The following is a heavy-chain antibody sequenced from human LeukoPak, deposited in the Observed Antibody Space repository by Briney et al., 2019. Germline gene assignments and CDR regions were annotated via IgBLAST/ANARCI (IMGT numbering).Heavy chain of an antibody. Sequence: GGSLKLSCVASRFTFSNHYMSWVRQAPGKGLEWVANIRQDGLAKNYVDSVKGRFTVSRDNAKKSLYLQMNSLRAEDTAVYYCAPPPIAATGNWGQGTLVTVSS. V-gene: IGHV3-7*01. CDR3: APPPIAATGN. CDR2: IRQDGLAK. CDR1: RFTFSNHY. J-gene: IGHJ4*02. D-gene: IGHD6-13*01.